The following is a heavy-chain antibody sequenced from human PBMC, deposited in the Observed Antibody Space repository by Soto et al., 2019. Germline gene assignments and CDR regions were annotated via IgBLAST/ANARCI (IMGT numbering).Heavy chain of an antibody. CDR2: IDWDDDK. J-gene: IGHJ6*02. CDR1: GFSLSTSGMC. V-gene: IGHV2-70*01. D-gene: IGHD1-1*01. CDR3: ARIKRDNPTPHHYYGMDV. Sequence: SGPTLVNPTQTLTLTCTFSGFSLSTSGMCVSWIRQPPGKALEWLALIDWDDDKYYSTSLKTRLTISKDTSKNKVVITMTNMDPVDTAKYYCARIKRDNPTPHHYYGMDVWGQGTTVTVSS.